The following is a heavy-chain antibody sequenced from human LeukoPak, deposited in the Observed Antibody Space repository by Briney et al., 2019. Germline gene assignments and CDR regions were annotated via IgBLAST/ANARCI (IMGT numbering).Heavy chain of an antibody. CDR1: GGTFSSYA. CDR2: IIPIFGTA. J-gene: IGHJ4*02. CDR3: ARDLIAAAGTGDY. D-gene: IGHD6-13*01. Sequence: ASVKVSCKASGGTFSSYAISWVRQAPGQGLEWMGGIIPIFGTANYAQKFQGRVTITADESTSTAYMELSSLRSEDTAVYYCARDLIAAAGTGDYWGQGTLVTVSS. V-gene: IGHV1-69*01.